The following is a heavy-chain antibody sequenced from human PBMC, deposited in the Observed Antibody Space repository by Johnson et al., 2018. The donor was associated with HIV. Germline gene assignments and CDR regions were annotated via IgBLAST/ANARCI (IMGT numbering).Heavy chain of an antibody. D-gene: IGHD6-13*01. J-gene: IGHJ3*02. CDR1: EFTFSSYA. CDR3: ARGFSSSSSSWKGAFDI. V-gene: IGHV3-30-3*01. Sequence: QVQLVESGGGLVQPGGSLRLSCAASEFTFSSYAMHWVRQAPGKGLEWVAVISYDGINKYYATSVKGRFTISRDNSKNTLYLQMNSLRAEDTAVYYCARGFSSSSSSWKGAFDIWGQGTLVTVSS. CDR2: ISYDGINK.